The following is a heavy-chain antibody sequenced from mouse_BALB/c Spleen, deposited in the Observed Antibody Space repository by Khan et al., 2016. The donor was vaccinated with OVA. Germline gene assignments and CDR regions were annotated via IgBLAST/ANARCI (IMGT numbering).Heavy chain of an antibody. CDR2: INPHIGET. CDR1: GYSFTGYF. V-gene: IGHV1-20*02. CDR3: TRIYRSDFDY. Sequence: EVQLQESGPELVRPGASVKISCKASGYSFTGYFMNWVMQSHGKSLEGIGRINPHIGETFYNQRFKDKATLTVDESSSTAHMELRSLASEDSAVYYCTRIYRSDFDYWGQGTTLTVSS. J-gene: IGHJ2*01. D-gene: IGHD1-1*01.